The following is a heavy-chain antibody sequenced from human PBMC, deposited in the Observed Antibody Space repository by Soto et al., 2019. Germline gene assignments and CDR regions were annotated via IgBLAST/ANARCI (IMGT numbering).Heavy chain of an antibody. Sequence: EVQLLESGGHLIQPGESLRLSCAASGFSFSGYTMNWVGQAQGKGLEWISGINGGGGTTYYADSVKGRFTISRDDSKNILYLQMNSPRAEDTAIYYCAKDRHPDGIWTFDYWGRGTLVTVSS. D-gene: IGHD3-9*01. CDR3: AKDRHPDGIWTFDY. V-gene: IGHV3-23*01. CDR2: INGGGGTT. CDR1: GFSFSGYT. J-gene: IGHJ4*02.